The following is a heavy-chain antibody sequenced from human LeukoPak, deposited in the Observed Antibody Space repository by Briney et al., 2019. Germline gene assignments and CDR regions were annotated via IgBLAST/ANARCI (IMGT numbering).Heavy chain of an antibody. CDR2: INPNSGGT. Sequence: ASVKVSCKASGYTFTGYYMHWVRQAPGQGLEWRGWINPNSGGTNYAQKFQGRVTMTRDTSTSTVYMELSSLRSEDTAVYYCARDDPGSGGSCYSEVCDCYWGQGTLVTVSS. CDR1: GYTFTGYY. D-gene: IGHD2-15*01. CDR3: ARDDPGSGGSCYSEVCDCY. V-gene: IGHV1-2*02. J-gene: IGHJ4*02.